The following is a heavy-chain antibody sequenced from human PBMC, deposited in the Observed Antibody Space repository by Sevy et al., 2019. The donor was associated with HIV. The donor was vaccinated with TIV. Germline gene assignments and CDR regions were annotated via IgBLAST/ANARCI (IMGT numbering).Heavy chain of an antibody. CDR1: GXTFGDFA. J-gene: IGHJ5*02. Sequence: GGSLRLSCTTSGXTFGDFAMSWFRQAPGKGLEWVGFIRAEAYGGTPEHAASVKGRFTISRDDSKSIAYLQMDSLETEDTAVYYCTRGWIAVSGRRFXWLXXXGQGTQVTVSS. D-gene: IGHD6-19*01. CDR3: TRGWIAVSGRRFXWLXX. V-gene: IGHV3-49*03. CDR2: IRAEAYGGTP.